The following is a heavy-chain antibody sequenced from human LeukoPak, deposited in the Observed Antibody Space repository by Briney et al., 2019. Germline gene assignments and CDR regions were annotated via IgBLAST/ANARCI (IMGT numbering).Heavy chain of an antibody. V-gene: IGHV5-51*01. Sequence: GESLKISCKGSGYSFTTYWIGWVRQMPGKGLEWMGIIYPDDSDTTYSPSFQGQVTISAGTSTNTAYLQWSSLKASDTAIYYCARQHMATFDYWGQGTLVTVSS. CDR2: IYPDDSDT. J-gene: IGHJ4*02. CDR3: ARQHMATFDY. CDR1: GYSFTTYW. D-gene: IGHD5-24*01.